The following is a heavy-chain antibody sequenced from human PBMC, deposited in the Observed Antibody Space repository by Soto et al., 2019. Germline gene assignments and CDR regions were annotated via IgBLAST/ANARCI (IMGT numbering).Heavy chain of an antibody. V-gene: IGHV4-39*01. CDR1: GDSMTSSSYY. CDR2: IYYSGRT. Sequence: QLQLQESGPGLVKPSETLSLTCTVSGDSMTSSSYYWGWIRQPPGKGLEWIGSIYYSGRTPYNSGRTYYTPSLKSRVTISGDTSKSQFSLKLSSVTAADTAVYYCARHTRNQFDPWGQGTLVTVSS. CDR3: ARHTRNQFDP. J-gene: IGHJ5*02.